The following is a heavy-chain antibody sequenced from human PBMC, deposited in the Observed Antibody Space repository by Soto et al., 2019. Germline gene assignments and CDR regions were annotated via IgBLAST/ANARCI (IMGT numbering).Heavy chain of an antibody. V-gene: IGHV2-26*01. J-gene: IGHJ6*02. CDR1: GFSLSNARMG. D-gene: IGHD4-17*01. Sequence: GSGPTLVNPTETLTLTCTVSGFSLSNARMGVSWIRQPPGKALEWLAHIFSNDEKSYSTSPKSRLTISKDTSKSQVVLTMTNMDPVDTATYYCARTLGSGDYVPGYGMDVWGQGTTVTVSS. CDR3: ARTLGSGDYVPGYGMDV. CDR2: IFSNDEK.